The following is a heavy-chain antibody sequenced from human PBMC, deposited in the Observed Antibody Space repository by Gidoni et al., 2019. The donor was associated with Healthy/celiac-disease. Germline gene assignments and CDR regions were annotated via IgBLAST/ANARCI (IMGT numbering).Heavy chain of an antibody. D-gene: IGHD6-19*01. CDR2: ISSSSSTI. CDR3: ARDSTNQWLVSLPLR. J-gene: IGHJ4*02. V-gene: IGHV3-48*02. Sequence: EVQLVESGGGLVQPGGSLRLSCAASGFTFSSYSMNWVRQAPGKGLEWVSYISSSSSTIYYADSVKGRFTISRDNAKNSLYLQMNSLRDEDTAVYYCARDSTNQWLVSLPLRWGQGTLVTVSS. CDR1: GFTFSSYS.